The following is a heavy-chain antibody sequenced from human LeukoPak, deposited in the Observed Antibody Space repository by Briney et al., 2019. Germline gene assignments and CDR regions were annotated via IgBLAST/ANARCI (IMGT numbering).Heavy chain of an antibody. J-gene: IGHJ4*02. CDR1: GGSFSGYY. D-gene: IGHD5-18*01. Sequence: PSETLSLTCAVYGGSFSGYYLSWIRQPPGKGLEWIGEINHTGSTNYNPSLKSRVTISVDRSKNQFSLKLSSVTAADTAVYYCARHSYERGYSYGGHFDYWGQGTLVTVSS. CDR2: INHTGST. CDR3: ARHSYERGYSYGGHFDY. V-gene: IGHV4-34*01.